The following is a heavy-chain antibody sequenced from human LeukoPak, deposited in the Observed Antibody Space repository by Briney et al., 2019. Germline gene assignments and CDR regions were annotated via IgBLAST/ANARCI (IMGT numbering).Heavy chain of an antibody. J-gene: IGHJ4*02. V-gene: IGHV4-39*01. CDR3: ARLVPDIAVAGTGGPLDY. CDR2: IYYTGST. Sequence: SETLSLTCTVSGGSISSTSYYWGWIRQPPGKGLEWIGSIYYTGSTYYNPSLKSRVTIFVDTSKNQFSLKLSSVTAADTAVYYCARLVPDIAVAGTGGPLDYWGQGTLVIVSS. CDR1: GGSISSTSYY. D-gene: IGHD6-19*01.